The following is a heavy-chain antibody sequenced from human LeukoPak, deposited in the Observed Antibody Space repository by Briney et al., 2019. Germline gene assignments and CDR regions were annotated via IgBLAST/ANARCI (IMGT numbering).Heavy chain of an antibody. J-gene: IGHJ6*04. CDR3: ARGWYCSSTGCYFPVYYYYYGMDV. Sequence: SETLSLTCAVYGGSFSGYYWSWIRQPPGKGLEWIGEINHSGSTNYNPSLKSRVTISVDTSKNQFSLKLSSVTAADTAVYYCARGWYCSSTGCYFPVYYYYYGMDVWGKGTTVTVSS. D-gene: IGHD2-2*01. CDR1: GGSFSGYY. CDR2: INHSGST. V-gene: IGHV4-34*01.